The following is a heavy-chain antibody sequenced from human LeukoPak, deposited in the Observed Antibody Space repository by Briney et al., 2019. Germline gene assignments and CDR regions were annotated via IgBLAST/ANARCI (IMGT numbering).Heavy chain of an antibody. J-gene: IGHJ5*02. CDR2: ISSSSSYI. D-gene: IGHD3-3*01. V-gene: IGHV3-21*01. Sequence: GGSLRLSCAASGFTFSSYSMNWVRQAPGKGLEWVSSISSSSSYIYYADSVKGRFTISRDNAKNSLYLQMNSLRAEDTAVYYCARDTRSGYYTLPNNWFDPWGQGTLVTVSS. CDR3: ARDTRSGYYTLPNNWFDP. CDR1: GFTFSSYS.